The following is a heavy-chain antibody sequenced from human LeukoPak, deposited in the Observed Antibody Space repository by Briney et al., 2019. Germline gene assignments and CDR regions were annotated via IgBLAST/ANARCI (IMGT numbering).Heavy chain of an antibody. CDR2: INHSGST. D-gene: IGHD3-22*01. CDR3: AREWGLFYDSSGYYYDY. Sequence: SATLSLTCAVDGGSFSGYYWSWIRQPPGKGLEWIGEINHSGSTNYNPSLKSRVTISVDTSKNQFPLKLSSVTAADTAVYFCAREWGLFYDSSGYYYDYWGQGTLVTVSS. CDR1: GGSFSGYY. V-gene: IGHV4-34*01. J-gene: IGHJ4*02.